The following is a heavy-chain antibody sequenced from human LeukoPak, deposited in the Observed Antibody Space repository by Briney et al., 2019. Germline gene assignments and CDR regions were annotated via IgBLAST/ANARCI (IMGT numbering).Heavy chain of an antibody. D-gene: IGHD2-15*01. CDR1: GGSMGNDY. CDR2: IQVGGTT. Sequence: SETLSLTCTVSGGSMGNDYWSWIRQPAGKGLEWIGRIQVGGTTNYNPSFNSRLTISLDKSKNQFSLKLSSVTAAVTAVYYCARDDQLGYCSGGTCNPHYFYYMDVWGKGTTVTVSS. J-gene: IGHJ6*03. CDR3: ARDDQLGYCSGGTCNPHYFYYMDV. V-gene: IGHV4-4*07.